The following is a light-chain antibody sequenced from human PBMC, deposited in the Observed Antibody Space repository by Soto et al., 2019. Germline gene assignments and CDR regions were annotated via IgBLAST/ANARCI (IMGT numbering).Light chain of an antibody. CDR3: QQYNNWPIT. J-gene: IGKJ5*01. Sequence: EIVMTQSPATLSVSPWETTRLSCRASQSINSDVAWYQQKVGQTPRLLIHGASTRATGIAARFSGSGSGTEFTLTISGLQSEDFATYYCQQYNNWPITFGQGTRLEIK. V-gene: IGKV3D-15*01. CDR2: GAS. CDR1: QSINSD.